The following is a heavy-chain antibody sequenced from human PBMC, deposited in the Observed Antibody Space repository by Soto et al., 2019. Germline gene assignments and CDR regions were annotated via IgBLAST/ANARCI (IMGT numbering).Heavy chain of an antibody. CDR1: GGTFSKNT. D-gene: IGHD3-22*01. V-gene: IGHV1-69*13. CDR2: IMPVFGRP. CDR3: ARQFDYDTSGYYYAY. Sequence: SVKVSCKASGGTFSKNTISWVRQAPGQGLEWMGGIMPVFGRPNYAQKFRGRVTITADEYTRTAYMELSRLKSDDTAVYYCARQFDYDTSGYYYAYWGQGTQVTVSS. J-gene: IGHJ4*02.